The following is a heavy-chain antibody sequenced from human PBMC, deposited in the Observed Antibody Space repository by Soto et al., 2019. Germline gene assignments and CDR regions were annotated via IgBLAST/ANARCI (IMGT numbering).Heavy chain of an antibody. CDR3: ARTRNLDD. V-gene: IGHV4-34*01. J-gene: IGHJ6*02. CDR2: INHSGST. D-gene: IGHD1-1*01. Sequence: QVQLQQWGAGLLKPSETLSLTCAVYGGSLSGYYGNWIRQSPGKGLEWIGEINHSGSTNYNPSLKSRVTISIDTSKNQFSLKLSSVTAADTAVYYCARTRNLDDWGQGTTVIVSS. CDR1: GGSLSGYY.